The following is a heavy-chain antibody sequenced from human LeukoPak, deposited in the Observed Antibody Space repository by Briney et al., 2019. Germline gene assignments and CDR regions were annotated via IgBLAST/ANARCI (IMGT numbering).Heavy chain of an antibody. D-gene: IGHD2-2*01. J-gene: IGHJ6*02. CDR2: IIPIFGTA. Sequence: GASVKVSCKASGGTFSIYAISWVRQAPGQGLEWMGGIIPIFGTANYAQKFQGRVTITADESTSTAYMELSSLRSEDTAVYYCATEYCSSTSCYVGHYYYGMDVWGQGTTVTVSS. CDR1: GGTFSIYA. CDR3: ATEYCSSTSCYVGHYYYGMDV. V-gene: IGHV1-69*13.